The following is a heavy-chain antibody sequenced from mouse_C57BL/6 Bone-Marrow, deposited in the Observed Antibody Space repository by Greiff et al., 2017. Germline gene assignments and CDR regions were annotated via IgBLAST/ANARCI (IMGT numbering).Heavy chain of an antibody. V-gene: IGHV1-82*01. Sequence: VKLMESGPELVKPGASVKISCKASGYAFSSSWMNWVKQRPGKGLEWIGRIYPGDGDTNYNGKFKGKATLTADKSSSTAYMQLSSLTSEDSAVYCCARHYEGYWGQGTTLTVSS. J-gene: IGHJ2*01. D-gene: IGHD1-1*01. CDR1: GYAFSSSW. CDR3: ARHYEGY. CDR2: IYPGDGDT.